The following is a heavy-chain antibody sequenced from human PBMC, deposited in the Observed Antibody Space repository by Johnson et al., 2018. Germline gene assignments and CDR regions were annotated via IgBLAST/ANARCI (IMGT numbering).Heavy chain of an antibody. V-gene: IGHV3-15*01. CDR3: PTTLGYTSGWYCLDS. CDR1: GFTFSDAW. Sequence: EVQLVESGGGFVKPGGSLRLSCAGSGFTFSDAWMTWVRQAPGKGLEYVGHIKSKSDGETIDYAAHVQGRFTIWRDDSKSTLYLQMNNLKIEDTGIYYCPTTLGYTSGWYCLDSWGQGTLVIVSS. J-gene: IGHJ5*01. CDR2: IKSKSDGETI. D-gene: IGHD6-19*01.